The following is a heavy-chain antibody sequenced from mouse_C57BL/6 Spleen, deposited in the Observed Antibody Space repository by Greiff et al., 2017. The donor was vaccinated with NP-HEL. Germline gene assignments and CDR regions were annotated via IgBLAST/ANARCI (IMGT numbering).Heavy chain of an antibody. J-gene: IGHJ3*01. CDR2: IYPGSGST. Sequence: QVQLQQSGAELVKPGASVKLSCKASGYTFTSYWITWVKQRPGQGLEWIGDIYPGSGSTNYNEKFKSKATLTVDTSSSTAYMQLSSLTSEDSAVYYCARWLLIPFAYWGQGTLVTVSA. V-gene: IGHV1-55*01. CDR1: GYTFTSYW. CDR3: ARWLLIPFAY. D-gene: IGHD2-3*01.